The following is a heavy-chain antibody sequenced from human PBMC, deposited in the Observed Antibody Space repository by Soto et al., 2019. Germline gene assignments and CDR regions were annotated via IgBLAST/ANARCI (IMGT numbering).Heavy chain of an antibody. V-gene: IGHV5-51*01. CDR1: GYSFTSYW. Sequence: GESLKIACKGSGYSFTSYWIGWVRQMPGKGLEWMGIIYPGDSDTRYSPSFQGQVTISADKSISTAYLQWSSLKASDTAMYYCARSAPYSSGWYAYYYYGMDVWGQGTTVTVSS. J-gene: IGHJ6*02. CDR3: ARSAPYSSGWYAYYYYGMDV. D-gene: IGHD6-19*01. CDR2: IYPGDSDT.